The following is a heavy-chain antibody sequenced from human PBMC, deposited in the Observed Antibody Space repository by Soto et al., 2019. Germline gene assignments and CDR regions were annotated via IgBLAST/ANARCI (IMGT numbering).Heavy chain of an antibody. CDR2: ISSSSSTI. Sequence: GGSLRLSCAASGFTFSSYSMNWVRQAPGKGLEWVSYISSSSSTIYYADSVKGRFTISRDNAKNSLYLQTNSLRAEDTAVYYCARDLFPRSGWNDVPGVDYWGQGT. CDR1: GFTFSSYS. J-gene: IGHJ4*02. CDR3: ARDLFPRSGWNDVPGVDY. V-gene: IGHV3-48*01. D-gene: IGHD1-1*01.